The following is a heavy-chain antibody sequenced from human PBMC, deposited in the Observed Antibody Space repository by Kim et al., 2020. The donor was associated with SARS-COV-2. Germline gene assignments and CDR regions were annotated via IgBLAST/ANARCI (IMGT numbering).Heavy chain of an antibody. Sequence: SETLSLTCTVSGGSISSYYWSWIRQPPGKGLKWIGYIYYSGSTNYNPSLKSRVTISVDTSKNQFSLKLSSVTAADTAVYYCARRGPRSWFDPWGQGTLVTVSS. CDR2: IYYSGST. CDR1: GGSISSYY. CDR3: ARRGPRSWFDP. V-gene: IGHV4-59*08. J-gene: IGHJ5*02.